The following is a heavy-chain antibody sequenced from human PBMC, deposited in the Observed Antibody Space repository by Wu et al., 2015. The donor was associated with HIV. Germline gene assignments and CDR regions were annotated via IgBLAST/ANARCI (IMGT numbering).Heavy chain of an antibody. CDR3: ARGDYANYDFWSAYPSY. V-gene: IGHV1-2*02. CDR2: INPNSGGT. J-gene: IGHJ4*02. D-gene: IGHD3-3*01. CDR1: GYTFTDYY. Sequence: QVQLVQSGAEGKKPGASVKVSCQASGYTFTDYYIHWVRQAPGQGLEWMGWINPNSGGTNYAQKFQGRVTLTRDTSIGTAYMEMSRMTSDDTAVYYCARGDYANYDFWSAYPSYWGQGTLVTVSS.